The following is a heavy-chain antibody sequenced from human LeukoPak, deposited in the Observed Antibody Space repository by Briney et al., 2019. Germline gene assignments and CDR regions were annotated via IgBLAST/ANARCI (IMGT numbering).Heavy chain of an antibody. CDR1: GYTFTSYG. CDR2: IIPIFGTA. J-gene: IGHJ4*02. CDR3: ARQKAAAGHFDY. Sequence: ASVKVSCKASGYTFTSYGISWVRQAPGQGLEWMGGIIPIFGTANYAQKFQGRVTITADKSTSTAYMDLSRLRYDDTAVYYCARQKAAAGHFDYWGQGTLVTVSS. D-gene: IGHD6-13*01. V-gene: IGHV1-69*06.